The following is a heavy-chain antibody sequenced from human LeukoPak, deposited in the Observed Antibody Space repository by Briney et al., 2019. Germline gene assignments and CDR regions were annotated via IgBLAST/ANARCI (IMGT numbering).Heavy chain of an antibody. CDR2: TSGGGGST. CDR3: AKAYQGSRNCFDY. CDR1: GFTFSSFA. D-gene: IGHD6-13*01. V-gene: IGHV3-23*01. Sequence: GGSLRLSCAASGFTFSSFAMSCVRQAPGKGLEWVSATSGGGGSTYYADSVKGRFTISRDNSKDTLYLQMNSLRAEDTAIYYCAKAYQGSRNCFDYWGRGALVTVSS. J-gene: IGHJ4*02.